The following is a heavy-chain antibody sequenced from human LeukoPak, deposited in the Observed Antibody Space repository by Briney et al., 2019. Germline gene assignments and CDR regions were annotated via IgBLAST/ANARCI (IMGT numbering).Heavy chain of an antibody. Sequence: GGSLRLSCAASGFTFSSYWMHWVRQAPGKGLVWVSRINSYGSSTSYADSVKGRFTISRDNATNTLYMQMNSLRAEDTAVYYYAREPSYGSGSWALDYWGQGTLVTVSS. D-gene: IGHD3-10*01. CDR2: INSYGSST. CDR1: GFTFSSYW. CDR3: AREPSYGSGSWALDY. V-gene: IGHV3-74*01. J-gene: IGHJ4*02.